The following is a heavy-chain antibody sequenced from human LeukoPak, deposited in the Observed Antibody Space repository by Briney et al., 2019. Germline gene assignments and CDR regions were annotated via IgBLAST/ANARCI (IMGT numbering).Heavy chain of an antibody. Sequence: EGSLRLSCAASGFTFSSYTMSWVRQAPGKGLEWVSTITTSDGNTYYADSVKGRFTVSRDNSKSTLFLQMNSLRAEDTAVYYCAKDGGLWVSAHWGDSWGRGTLVTVSS. CDR2: ITTSDGNT. D-gene: IGHD7-27*01. CDR3: AKDGGLWVSAHWGDS. CDR1: GFTFSSYT. J-gene: IGHJ4*02. V-gene: IGHV3-23*01.